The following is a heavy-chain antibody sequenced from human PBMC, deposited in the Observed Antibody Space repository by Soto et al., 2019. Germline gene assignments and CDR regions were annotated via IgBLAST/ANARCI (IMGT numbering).Heavy chain of an antibody. D-gene: IGHD2-2*01. Sequence: VQLVESGGGVVQPGRSLRLSCAASGFTFSSYGMHWVRQAPGKGLEWVAVISYDGSKKYYADYVKGRFTISRDNSKNTLYLQMNSLRAEDTAVYYCAKDRGGGLGYCISTSCSYYYYGMGVWGQGTTVTVSS. J-gene: IGHJ6*02. CDR1: GFTFSSYG. CDR3: AKDRGGGLGYCISTSCSYYYYGMGV. V-gene: IGHV3-30*18. CDR2: ISYDGSKK.